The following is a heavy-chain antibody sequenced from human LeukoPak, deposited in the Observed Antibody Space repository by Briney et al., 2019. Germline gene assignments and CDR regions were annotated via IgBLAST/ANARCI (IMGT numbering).Heavy chain of an antibody. D-gene: IGHD3-3*01. J-gene: IGHJ6*03. CDR1: GFTFSSYS. CDR3: ARENYDFWSGSTGYYYHMDV. V-gene: IGHV3-21*01. CDR2: ISSSSSYI. Sequence: PGGSLRLSCAASGFTFSSYSMNWVRQAPGKGLEWVSSISSSSSYIYYADSVKGRFTISRDNAKNSLYLQMNSLRAEDTAVYYCARENYDFWSGSTGYYYHMDVWGKGTTVTVSS.